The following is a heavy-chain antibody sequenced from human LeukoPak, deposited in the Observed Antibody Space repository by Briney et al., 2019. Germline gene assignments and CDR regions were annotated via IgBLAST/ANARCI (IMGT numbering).Heavy chain of an antibody. CDR3: AKSDAEEATPFDY. CDR1: GFTFSSYW. CDR2: IKQDGSEK. Sequence: GGSLRLSCAASGFTFSSYWMSWVRQAPGKGLEWGANIKQDGSEKYYVDSVKGRFTISRDNAKNSLYLQMNSLRAEDTALYYCAKSDAEEATPFDYWGQGTLVTVSS. V-gene: IGHV3-7*03. J-gene: IGHJ4*02. D-gene: IGHD5-12*01.